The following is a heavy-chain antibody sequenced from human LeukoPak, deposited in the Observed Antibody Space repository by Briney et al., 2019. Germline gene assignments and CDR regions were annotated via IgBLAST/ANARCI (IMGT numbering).Heavy chain of an antibody. CDR3: AKDPPCSGGTCYGYFES. J-gene: IGHJ4*02. V-gene: IGHV3-23*01. CDR1: GFTFSTYA. D-gene: IGHD2-15*01. Sequence: GGSLRLSCAASGFTFSTYAMNWVRQAPGKGLEWVSIISGSGGNTFYADAVKGRFTISRDNSINTLYLQMNNLKDEDTAVYYCAKDPPCSGGTCYGYFESWGQGTLVTVSS. CDR2: ISGSGGNT.